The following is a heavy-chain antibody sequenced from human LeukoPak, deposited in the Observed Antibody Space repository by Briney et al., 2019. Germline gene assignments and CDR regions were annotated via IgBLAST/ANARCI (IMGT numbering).Heavy chain of an antibody. Sequence: GGSLRLSCAASGFTFSAFWMTWARQAPGKGLEWVANIKQDGSEIYYAVSVRGRFTISRDNAKNSLYLQMNSLRAEDSALYYCARVAYNSGWNIGHWGQGTLVTVSS. CDR3: ARVAYNSGWNIGH. CDR2: IKQDGSEI. V-gene: IGHV3-7*04. J-gene: IGHJ4*02. D-gene: IGHD5-12*01. CDR1: GFTFSAFW.